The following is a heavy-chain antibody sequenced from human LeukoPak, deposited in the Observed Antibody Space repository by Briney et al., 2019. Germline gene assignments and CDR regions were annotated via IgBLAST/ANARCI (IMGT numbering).Heavy chain of an antibody. D-gene: IGHD2-2*01. CDR3: ARVVPAGYYGVDV. Sequence: SETLSLTCAVYGGSFSGYYWSWIRQPPGKGLEWMGEINHSGSTNYNPSLKSRVTISVDTSKNQFSLKLSSVTAADTAVYYCARVVPAGYYGVDVWGQGTTVTVSS. CDR2: INHSGST. V-gene: IGHV4-34*01. J-gene: IGHJ6*02. CDR1: GGSFSGYY.